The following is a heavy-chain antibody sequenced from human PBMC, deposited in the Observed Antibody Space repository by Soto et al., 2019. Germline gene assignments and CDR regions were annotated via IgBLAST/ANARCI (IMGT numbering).Heavy chain of an antibody. D-gene: IGHD5-12*01. CDR3: AKDYVVATIEVVDYYYYGMDV. V-gene: IGHV3-30*18. CDR1: GFTFSSYG. CDR2: ISYDGSNK. J-gene: IGHJ6*02. Sequence: PGGSLRLSCAASGFTFSSYGMHWVRQAPGKGLEWVAVISYDGSNKYYADSVKGRFTISRDNSKNTLYLQMNSLRAEDTAVYYCAKDYVVATIEVVDYYYYGMDVWGQGTTVTVSS.